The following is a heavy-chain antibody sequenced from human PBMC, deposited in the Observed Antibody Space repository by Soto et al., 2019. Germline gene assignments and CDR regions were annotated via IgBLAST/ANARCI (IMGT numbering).Heavy chain of an antibody. CDR2: IYQSGSA. Sequence: PSETLSLTCSVSGDSISSGAYSWSWIRQPPGKDLEWIGHIYQSGSAYYNPPLKSRVTISLDRSKNQFSLKLYSVTAADTAVYYCARGRGYFDHAFFDYWGQGALVTVSS. D-gene: IGHD3-9*01. J-gene: IGHJ4*02. V-gene: IGHV4-30-2*01. CDR1: GDSISSGAYS. CDR3: ARGRGYFDHAFFDY.